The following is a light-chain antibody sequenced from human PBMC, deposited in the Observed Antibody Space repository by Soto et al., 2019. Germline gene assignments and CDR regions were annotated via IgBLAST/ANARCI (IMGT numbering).Light chain of an antibody. J-gene: IGLJ1*01. V-gene: IGLV2-14*01. CDR2: DVS. CDR3: SSYTSSSLYV. CDR1: RSDVGGYHY. Sequence: QSVLTQPASVSGSPGQSITISCTGTRSDVGGYHYVSWYQQHPGKAPKLMIYDVSNRPSGVSNRFSGSKSGNTASLTISGLQAEDEADYYCSSYTSSSLYVFGTGTKLTVL.